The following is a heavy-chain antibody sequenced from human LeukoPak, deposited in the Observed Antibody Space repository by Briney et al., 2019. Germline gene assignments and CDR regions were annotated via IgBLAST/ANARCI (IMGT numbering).Heavy chain of an antibody. CDR2: ITGSGTST. D-gene: IGHD3-9*01. V-gene: IGHV3-23*01. CDR3: VIWGDYDVLTGYYVPDY. CDR1: GFSFSNYA. J-gene: IGHJ4*02. Sequence: GGSLRLSCVASGFSFSNYAMSWFRQAPGKGLEWVSAITGSGTSTYYADSLKGRLTISRDNSKNTVFLQMNSLRHEDTAIYYCVIWGDYDVLTGYYVPDYWGQGTLVTVSS.